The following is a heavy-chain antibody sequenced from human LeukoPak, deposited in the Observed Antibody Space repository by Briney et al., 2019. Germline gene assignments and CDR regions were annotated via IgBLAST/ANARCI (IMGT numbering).Heavy chain of an antibody. D-gene: IGHD2-15*01. CDR3: GKAGGSCSRGTCSPCWLDP. CDR1: GDALTVNY. Sequence: GASVKVSCKASGDALTVNYVHWVRQAPGQGRGGMGWINPNSGGTNYTQKFQGRVTMTRDTARSTAYLELRRLRDGGTAVYYCGKAGGSCSRGTCSPCWLDPWGQGTLVTVSS. CDR2: INPNSGGT. J-gene: IGHJ5*02. V-gene: IGHV1-2*02.